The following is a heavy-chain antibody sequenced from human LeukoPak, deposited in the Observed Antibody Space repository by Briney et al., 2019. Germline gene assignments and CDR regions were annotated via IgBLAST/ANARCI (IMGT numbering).Heavy chain of an antibody. D-gene: IGHD3-22*01. CDR2: IHTSGST. Sequence: KPSETLSLTCTVSGGSISSYYWSWIRQPAGKGLEWIGRIHTSGSTNYNPSLKSRLTMSVDTSKNQFSLKLSSVTAADTAVYYCARVIGTGSSGYYFDYWGQGTLVTVSS. J-gene: IGHJ4*02. CDR3: ARVIGTGSSGYYFDY. CDR1: GGSISSYY. V-gene: IGHV4-4*07.